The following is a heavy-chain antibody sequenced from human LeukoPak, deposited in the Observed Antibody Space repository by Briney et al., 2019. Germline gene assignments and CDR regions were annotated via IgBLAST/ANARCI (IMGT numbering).Heavy chain of an antibody. Sequence: SETLSLTCTVSGYSITSGYYWGWIRQPPGKGLEWIGSIYYSGSTYYNPSLKSRVTISVDTSKNQFSLKLSSVTAADTAVYYCARRYYDFWSGYYFYAFDIWGQGTVVTVSS. CDR2: IYYSGST. D-gene: IGHD3-3*01. J-gene: IGHJ3*02. CDR1: GYSITSGYY. CDR3: ARRYYDFWSGYYFYAFDI. V-gene: IGHV4-38-2*02.